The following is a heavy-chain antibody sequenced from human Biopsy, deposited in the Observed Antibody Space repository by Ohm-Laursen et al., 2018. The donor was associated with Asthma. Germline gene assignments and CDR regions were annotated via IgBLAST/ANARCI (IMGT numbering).Heavy chain of an antibody. V-gene: IGHV1-18*01. CDR3: ARAVDYSHYYGIDV. CDR2: ISVYNGNT. Sequence: ASVKVSCKPSGYSFNSAGITWVRQAPGQGLEWMGWISVYNGNTKVAQKLQDRVTMITDTSTSTAYMELRSLRSDDTAVYFCARAVDYSHYYGIDVWGQGTTVTVS. J-gene: IGHJ6*02. D-gene: IGHD3-10*01. CDR1: GYSFNSAG.